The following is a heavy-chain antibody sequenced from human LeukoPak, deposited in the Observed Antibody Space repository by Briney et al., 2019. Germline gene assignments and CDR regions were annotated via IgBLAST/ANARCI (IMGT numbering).Heavy chain of an antibody. CDR1: GYTFTGYY. Sequence: ASVKVSCKASGYTFTGYYMHWVRQAPGQGLEWMGWINPNSGGTNYAQKFQGRVTMTRDTSISTAYMELSGLRSDDTAVYYCARDGDVVVPAANWFDPWGQGTLVTVSS. V-gene: IGHV1-2*02. CDR2: INPNSGGT. J-gene: IGHJ5*02. CDR3: ARDGDVVVPAANWFDP. D-gene: IGHD2-2*01.